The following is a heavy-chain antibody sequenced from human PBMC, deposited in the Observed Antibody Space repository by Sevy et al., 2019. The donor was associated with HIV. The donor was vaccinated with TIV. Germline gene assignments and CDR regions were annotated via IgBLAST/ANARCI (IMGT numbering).Heavy chain of an antibody. D-gene: IGHD2-21*02. J-gene: IGHJ4*02. V-gene: IGHV1-2*02. CDR3: TRSAAEAKNFYCGGDCYSDY. CDR1: GYTFTGYY. CDR2: INPKSGGT. Sequence: ASVKVSCKASGYTFTGYYLHWVRQAPGQGLEWMGWINPKSGGTNYAPKFQGRVTMTRGTSISTASMELSRLRSDDTAVYYCTRSAAEAKNFYCGGDCYSDYWGQGTLVTVSS.